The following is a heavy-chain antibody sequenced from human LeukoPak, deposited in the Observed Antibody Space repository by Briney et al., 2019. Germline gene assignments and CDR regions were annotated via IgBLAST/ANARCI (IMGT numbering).Heavy chain of an antibody. CDR1: GYTFTRYA. Sequence: ASVKVSCKASGYTFTRYAMNWVRQAPGQGLEWMGGIIPIFGTANYAQKFQGRVTITADKSTSTAYMELSSLRSEDTAVYYCARGRYLGMNWFDPWGQGTLVTVSS. J-gene: IGHJ5*02. CDR2: IIPIFGTA. V-gene: IGHV1-69*06. CDR3: ARGRYLGMNWFDP. D-gene: IGHD3-16*01.